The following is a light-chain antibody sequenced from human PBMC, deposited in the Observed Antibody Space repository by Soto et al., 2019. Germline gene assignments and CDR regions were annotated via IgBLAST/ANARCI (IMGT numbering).Light chain of an antibody. CDR2: AAS. CDR1: QGISSF. CDR3: QQLHFFTIT. J-gene: IGKJ5*01. Sequence: DIQLTQSPSFLSASAGPRLTITCLASQGISSFLAWYQQKPGRAPKPVIYAASTLQSGVPSRFSGSGSGTEGTITISSLQKEDGATYYCQQLHFFTITFGQGTRLEIK. V-gene: IGKV1-9*01.